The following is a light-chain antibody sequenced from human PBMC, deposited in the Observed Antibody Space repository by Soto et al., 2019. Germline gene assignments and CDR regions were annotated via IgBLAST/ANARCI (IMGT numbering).Light chain of an antibody. CDR1: GRDIGAYDY. CDR3: SSYTTSYFYV. Sequence: QSVLTQPASVSGSPGQSITISCTGSGRDIGAYDYVSWYQRHPGKAPKLIIYGVKNRPSGVSNRFSASKSAFTASLTISGLQTEDEADYYCSSYTTSYFYVFGPGTKVTVL. CDR2: GVK. V-gene: IGLV2-14*01. J-gene: IGLJ1*01.